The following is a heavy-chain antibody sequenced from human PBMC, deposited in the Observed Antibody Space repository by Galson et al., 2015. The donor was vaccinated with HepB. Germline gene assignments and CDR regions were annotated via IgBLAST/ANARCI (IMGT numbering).Heavy chain of an antibody. CDR3: ARAPVATINYYFYLEV. D-gene: IGHD5-12*01. J-gene: IGHJ6*03. V-gene: IGHV3-30*03. CDR2: TSSDVSDK. CDR1: GFTLSSYA. Sequence: SLRLSCAASGFTLSSYAMHWVRQAPGQGLEWVAVTSSDVSDKYYGDSVKGRFTISRDNSKSTLYLQTNSLRPEDTAVYYCARAPVATINYYFYLEVWGKGTTVTVSS.